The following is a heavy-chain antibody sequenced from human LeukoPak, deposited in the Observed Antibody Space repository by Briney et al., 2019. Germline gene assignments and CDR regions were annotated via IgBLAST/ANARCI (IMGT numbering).Heavy chain of an antibody. CDR3: ARLPTYYDFWSPLDY. D-gene: IGHD3-3*01. V-gene: IGHV4-59*02. CDR1: GASVSSHY. Sequence: PSETLSLTCTVSGASVSSHYWSWIRQPPGKGLEWIGYVSYSGGTNYNPSLKSRVTISLDTSKDQFSLRLNSVTAADTAVYYCARLPTYYDFWSPLDYWGQGTLVTVSS. CDR2: VSYSGGT. J-gene: IGHJ4*02.